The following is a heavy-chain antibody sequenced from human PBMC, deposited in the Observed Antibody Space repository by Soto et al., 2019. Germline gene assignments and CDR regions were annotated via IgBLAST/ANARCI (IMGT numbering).Heavy chain of an antibody. V-gene: IGHV3-30-3*01. J-gene: IGHJ4*02. CDR2: ISYDGSKK. CDR3: ATVYGDYSSRFDY. CDR1: GFTFSTYA. Sequence: QVPLVESGGGVVQPGRSLRLSCAASGFTFSTYAMHWVRQAPGKGLEWVALISYDGSKKYYADSVKGRFTISRDNSKNTLYVQMNSLRAEDTAVYYCATVYGDYSSRFDYWGQGTLVTVSS. D-gene: IGHD4-17*01.